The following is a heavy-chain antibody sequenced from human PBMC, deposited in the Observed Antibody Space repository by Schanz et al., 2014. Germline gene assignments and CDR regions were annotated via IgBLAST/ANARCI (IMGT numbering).Heavy chain of an antibody. V-gene: IGHV1-18*04. CDR3: ASALTTWGGMDV. D-gene: IGHD4-4*01. J-gene: IGHJ6*02. CDR2: ISAYNGNT. Sequence: QVQLVQSGAEVKEPGASVKVSCKASAYTFTGYYLHWVRQAPGQGLEWMGWISAYNGNTNYAQKLQGRVTMTTDTSTSTAYMELRSLRSDDTAVYYCASALTTWGGMDVWGQGTTVTVSS. CDR1: AYTFTGYY.